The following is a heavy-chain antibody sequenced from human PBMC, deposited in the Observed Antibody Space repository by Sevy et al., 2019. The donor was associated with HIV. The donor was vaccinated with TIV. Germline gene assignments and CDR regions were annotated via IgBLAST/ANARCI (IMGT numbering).Heavy chain of an antibody. V-gene: IGHV1-24*01. CDR3: ATTKDYYENSGDPFDY. J-gene: IGHJ4*02. D-gene: IGHD3-22*01. CDR2: FDPEDGER. Sequence: ASVTVSCKVSGYTLTKLSMHWVRQAPGKGLAWMGTFDPEDGERIYEQKFQGRVTMTEDTSTDTAYMELTSLRSEDTAVYYCATTKDYYENSGDPFDYWGQGTLVTVSS. CDR1: GYTLTKLS.